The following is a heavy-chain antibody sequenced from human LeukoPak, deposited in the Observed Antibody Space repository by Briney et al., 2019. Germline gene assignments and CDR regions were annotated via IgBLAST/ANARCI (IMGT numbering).Heavy chain of an antibody. CDR2: IYYSGST. V-gene: IGHV4-59*01. CDR3: ASVTFGGGIVDY. CDR1: GGPISSYY. Sequence: SETLSLTCTVSGGPISSYYWSWIRQPPGKGLEWIGYIYYSGSTNYNPSLKSRVTTSVDTSKNQFSLKLSSVTAADTAVYYCASVTFGGGIVDYWGQGTLVTVSS. D-gene: IGHD3-16*02. J-gene: IGHJ4*02.